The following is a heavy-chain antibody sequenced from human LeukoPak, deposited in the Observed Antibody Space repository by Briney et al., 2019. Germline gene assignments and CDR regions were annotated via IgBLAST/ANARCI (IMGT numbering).Heavy chain of an antibody. CDR3: ARLGYCSGGSCAYYYYGMDV. CDR2: ISAYNGNT. V-gene: IGHV1-18*01. Sequence: ASVKVSCKASGYTFTSYGISWVRQAPGQGLEWMGWISAYNGNTIYAQKLQGRVTMTTDTSTSTAYMELRSLRSDDTAVYYCARLGYCSGGSCAYYYYGMDVWGQGTTVTVSS. D-gene: IGHD2-15*01. CDR1: GYTFTSYG. J-gene: IGHJ6*02.